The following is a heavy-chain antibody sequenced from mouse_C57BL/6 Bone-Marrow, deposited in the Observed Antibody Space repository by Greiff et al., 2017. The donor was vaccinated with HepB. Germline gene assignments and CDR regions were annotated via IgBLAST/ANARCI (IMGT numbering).Heavy chain of an antibody. CDR2: IDPISGGT. J-gene: IGHJ2*01. CDR3: ARSGDYGYFDY. Sequence: QVQLQQPGAELVKPGASVKLSCKASGYTFTSYWMHWVKQRPGRGLEWIGRIDPISGGTKYNEKFKSKATLTVDKPSSTAYMQLSSLTSEDSAVYYCARSGDYGYFDYWGQGTTLTVSS. D-gene: IGHD2-4*01. CDR1: GYTFTSYW. V-gene: IGHV1-72*01.